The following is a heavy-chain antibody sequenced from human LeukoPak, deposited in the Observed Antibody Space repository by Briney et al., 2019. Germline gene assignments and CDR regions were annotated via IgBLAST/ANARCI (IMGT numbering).Heavy chain of an antibody. D-gene: IGHD6-19*01. J-gene: IGHJ4*02. CDR2: ISSSSSYI. Sequence: PGGSLRLSCAASGFTFGDYYMSWIRQAPGKGLEWVSSISSSSSYIYYADSVKGRFTISRDNAKNSLYLQMYSLRAEDTAVYYCAREVGSSGWSIDYWGQGTLVTVSS. V-gene: IGHV3-11*06. CDR1: GFTFGDYY. CDR3: AREVGSSGWSIDY.